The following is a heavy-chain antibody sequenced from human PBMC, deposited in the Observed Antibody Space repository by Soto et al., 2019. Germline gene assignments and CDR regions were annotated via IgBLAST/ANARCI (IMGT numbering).Heavy chain of an antibody. CDR1: GGSISNYF. D-gene: IGHD1-20*01. CDR3: ARYKSNYYYGMDV. CDR2: IYYSGNT. Sequence: SETLSLTCTVSGGSISNYFWSLIRQPPGKGLEWIGYIYYSGNTNYNPSLKSRVTISVDTSKNQFSLKLSSVTAADTAVYYCARYKSNYYYGMDVWGQGTTVTVSS. V-gene: IGHV4-59*01. J-gene: IGHJ6*02.